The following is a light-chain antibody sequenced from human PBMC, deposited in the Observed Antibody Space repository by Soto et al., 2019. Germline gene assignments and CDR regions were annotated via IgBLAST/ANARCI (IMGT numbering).Light chain of an antibody. CDR1: SGYSNYK. Sequence: QAVVTQPPSASASLGASVTLTCTLNSGYSNYKGDWYQRRPGKGPPLVMRVGTGGVVESKGHCIPDRFSVMGSGLNRYLTIKNIQEEDESDCPCGADLGSGSNFVKVFGGGTKLTVL. CDR2: VGTGGVVE. CDR3: GADLGSGSNFVKV. J-gene: IGLJ2*01. V-gene: IGLV9-49*03.